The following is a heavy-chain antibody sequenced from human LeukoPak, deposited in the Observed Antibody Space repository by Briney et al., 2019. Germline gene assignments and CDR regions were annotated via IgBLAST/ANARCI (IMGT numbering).Heavy chain of an antibody. CDR1: GFSFSSSW. Sequence: GGSLRLSCAASGFSFSSSWMTWVRQAPGKGLEWVGNIDQDGGSKYYVDSVKGRFTISRDNVKNSLYLQMNSLRADDTAVYYCARDQFTKGDYWGQGTLVTVSS. D-gene: IGHD2-8*01. CDR2: IDQDGGSK. V-gene: IGHV3-7*01. CDR3: ARDQFTKGDY. J-gene: IGHJ4*02.